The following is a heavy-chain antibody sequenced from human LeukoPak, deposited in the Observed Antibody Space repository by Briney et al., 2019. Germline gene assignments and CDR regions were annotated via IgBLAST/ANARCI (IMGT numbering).Heavy chain of an antibody. J-gene: IGHJ4*02. Sequence: SETLSLTCTVSGGSISSYYWSWIRQPPGKGLEWIGYIYYSGSTNYNPSLKSRVTISVDTSKNQFSLKLSSVTAADTAVYYCARLSSAIWGSYRFDYWGQGTLVTVSS. D-gene: IGHD3-16*02. V-gene: IGHV4-59*08. CDR3: ARLSSAIWGSYRFDY. CDR1: GGSISSYY. CDR2: IYYSGST.